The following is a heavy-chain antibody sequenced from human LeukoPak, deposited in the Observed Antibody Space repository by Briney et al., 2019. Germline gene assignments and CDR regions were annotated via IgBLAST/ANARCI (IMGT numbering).Heavy chain of an antibody. J-gene: IGHJ5*02. V-gene: IGHV4-61*02. D-gene: IGHD2-2*01. CDR2: IYTSGST. CDR3: ARGDYCSSTSCYSDWFDP. CDR1: GGSISSGSYY. Sequence: SQTLSLTCTVSGGSISSGSYYWSWIRQPAGKGLEWIGRIYTSGSTNYNPSLKSRVTISVDTSKNQFSPKLSSVTAADTAVYYWARGDYCSSTSCYSDWFDPWGQGTLVTVSS.